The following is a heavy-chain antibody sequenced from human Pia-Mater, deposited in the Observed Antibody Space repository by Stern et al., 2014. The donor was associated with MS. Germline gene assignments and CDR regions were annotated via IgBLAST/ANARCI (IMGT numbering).Heavy chain of an antibody. CDR2: ISYDGSNQ. Sequence: QVQLVESGGGVVQPGGSLRLSCVASGFTFTTSGMHWVRQAPGKGLDWVAVISYDGSNQYYGDSVKGRFTISRDNSKNTVYLQMNSLRPEDTAVYYCANAAALSCRSRSCYKAFEYWGQGILVTVSS. V-gene: IGHV3-30*18. J-gene: IGHJ4*02. CDR3: ANAAALSCRSRSCYKAFEY. CDR1: GFTFTTSG. D-gene: IGHD2-2*02.